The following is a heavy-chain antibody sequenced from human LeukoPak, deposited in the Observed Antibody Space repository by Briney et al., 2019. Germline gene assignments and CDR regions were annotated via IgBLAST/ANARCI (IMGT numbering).Heavy chain of an antibody. CDR2: IYYSGST. J-gene: IGHJ3*02. CDR3: ARDRTPNGYSSGWRI. V-gene: IGHV4-59*01. Sequence: SETLSLTCTVSGGSISSYYWSWLRQPPGKGLEWIGYIYYSGSTNYNPSLKSRVTISVDTSKNQFSLKLSSVTAADTAVYYCARDRTPNGYSSGWRIWGQGTMVTFSS. D-gene: IGHD6-19*01. CDR1: GGSISSYY.